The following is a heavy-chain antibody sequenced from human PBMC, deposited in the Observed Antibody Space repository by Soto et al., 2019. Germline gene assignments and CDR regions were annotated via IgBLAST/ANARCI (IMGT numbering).Heavy chain of an antibody. J-gene: IGHJ6*02. V-gene: IGHV1-69*13. CDR1: GGTFSSYA. Sequence: EASVKVSCKASGGTFSSYAISWVRQAPGQGLEWMGGIIPIFGTANYAQKFQGRVTITADESTSTAYMELSSLRSEDTAVYYCARDLVAGSYYYYYYGMDVWGQGTTVTVSS. D-gene: IGHD6-19*01. CDR3: ARDLVAGSYYYYYYGMDV. CDR2: IIPIFGTA.